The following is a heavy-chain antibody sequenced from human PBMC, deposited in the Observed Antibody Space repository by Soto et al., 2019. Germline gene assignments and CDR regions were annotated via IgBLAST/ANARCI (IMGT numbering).Heavy chain of an antibody. CDR3: ARVAYVDESFDY. Sequence: EVHLVESGGGLVQPGGSPRLSCAASGFTFSSYWMTWVRQAPGKGLEWVANTKPDGSEKNYVGSVKGRFTISRDNAKNSLFLQMDSLRAEDTAVYYCARVAYVDESFDYWGQGTLVTVSS. V-gene: IGHV3-7*01. CDR1: GFTFSSYW. J-gene: IGHJ4*02. D-gene: IGHD2-21*01. CDR2: TKPDGSEK.